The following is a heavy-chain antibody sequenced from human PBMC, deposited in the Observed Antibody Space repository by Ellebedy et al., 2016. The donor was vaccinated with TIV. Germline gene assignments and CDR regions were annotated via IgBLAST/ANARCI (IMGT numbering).Heavy chain of an antibody. CDR3: SINSAMDY. D-gene: IGHD5-18*01. V-gene: IGHV3-23*01. J-gene: IGHJ4*02. CDR2: LLYSGGST. CDR1: GFAFSDYG. Sequence: GGSLRLSXAGSGFAFSDYGMNWVRQAPGKGLEWASSLLYSGGSTYYTESVKGRFTISRDTSKKTLYLQMNSLRAEDTAVYYCSINSAMDYWGQGTLVTVSS.